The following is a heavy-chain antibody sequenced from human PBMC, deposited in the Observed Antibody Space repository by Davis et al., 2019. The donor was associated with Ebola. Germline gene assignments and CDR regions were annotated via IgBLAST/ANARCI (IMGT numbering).Heavy chain of an antibody. CDR1: GFTFSSYW. J-gene: IGHJ4*02. Sequence: GESLKISCAASGFTFSSYWMNWVRQAPGKGLEWVANIKQDGSEKYYVDSVKGRFTISRDNAKNSLYLQMNSLRDEDTAVYYCAREPCDYWGQGTLVTVSS. V-gene: IGHV3-7*01. CDR3: AREPCDY. CDR2: IKQDGSEK.